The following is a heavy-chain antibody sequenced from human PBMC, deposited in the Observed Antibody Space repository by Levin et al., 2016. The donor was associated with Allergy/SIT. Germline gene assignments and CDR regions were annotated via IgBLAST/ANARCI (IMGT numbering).Heavy chain of an antibody. Sequence: SETLSLTCTVSGGSINRHYWAWIRQPPGKGLEYIGHVFYNGEETTQYNPSLASRVTISIDASRNQFSLRLTSVTTADTAKYYCARDGGDGLFAGLDPWGQGNLVTVSS. J-gene: IGHJ5*02. D-gene: IGHD2-21*02. CDR2: VFYNGEETT. CDR3: ARDGGDGLFAGLDP. V-gene: IGHV4-59*11. CDR1: GGSINRHY.